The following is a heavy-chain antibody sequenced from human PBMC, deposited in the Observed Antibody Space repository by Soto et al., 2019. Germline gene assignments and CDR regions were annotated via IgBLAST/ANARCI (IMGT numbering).Heavy chain of an antibody. V-gene: IGHV3-23*01. J-gene: IGHJ1*01. D-gene: IGHD3-10*01. CDR2: ISGSGGST. CDR1: GFTFSSYA. Sequence: GESLKISCAASGFTFSSYAMSWVRQAPGKGLEWVSIISGSGGSTYYADSVKGRFTISRDDSKNTLYLQMNSLRAEDTAVYYCAKDPYGSGRWGYFQHWGQGTQVTVSS. CDR3: AKDPYGSGRWGYFQH.